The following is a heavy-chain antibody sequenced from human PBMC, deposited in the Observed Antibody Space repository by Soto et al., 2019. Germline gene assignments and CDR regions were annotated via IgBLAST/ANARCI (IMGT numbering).Heavy chain of an antibody. J-gene: IGHJ4*02. CDR2: ISVSGGST. CDR3: ANLTPRRDGDNPFDY. V-gene: IGHV3-23*01. CDR1: GFPFSIYA. Sequence: GGSLRLSCAASGFPFSIYAMSLVRQSPGKGLEWVSAISVSGGSTYYADSVKGRFTISRDNSKNTLYLQMNSLRAEDTAVYYCANLTPRRDGDNPFDYWGQGTLFTVSS.